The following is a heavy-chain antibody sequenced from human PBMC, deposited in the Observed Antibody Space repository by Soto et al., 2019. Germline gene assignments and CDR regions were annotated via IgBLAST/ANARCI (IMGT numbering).Heavy chain of an antibody. D-gene: IGHD2-21*01. J-gene: IGHJ5*02. V-gene: IGHV1-69*06. CDR1: GGTFSSYV. CDR2: IIPIFGTG. CDR3: AREIPAPRHLDP. Sequence: QVQLVQSGAEVKKPGSSVKVSCKASGGTFSSYVFTWVRQAPGQGLEWMGGIIPIFGTGKYEQKFQGRVTMTADKSTSTAYMELSSLSSEDTAVYYCAREIPAPRHLDPWGQGTLVTVSS.